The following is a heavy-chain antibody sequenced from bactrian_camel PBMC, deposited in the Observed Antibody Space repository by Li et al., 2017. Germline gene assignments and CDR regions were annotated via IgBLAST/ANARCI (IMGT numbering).Heavy chain of an antibody. CDR1: GDTGSGYC. CDR2: IDSDGTT. V-gene: IGHV3S53*01. CDR3: AAVAEGRTVEGGVSLWTLFESGY. Sequence: VQLVESGGGSVQAGGSLRLSCVTSGDTGSGYCMGWIRQAPGKKREGVASIDSDGTTRYADSVKGRFTVFKGNAGKTLYLQMNSLRPEDTAMYYCAAVAEGRTVEGGVSLWTLFESGYWGQGTQVTVS. J-gene: IGHJ4*01. D-gene: IGHD3*01.